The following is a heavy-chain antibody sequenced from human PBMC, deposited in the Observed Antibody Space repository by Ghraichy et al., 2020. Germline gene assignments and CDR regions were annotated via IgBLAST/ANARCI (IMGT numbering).Heavy chain of an antibody. CDR1: GFTFGDYA. D-gene: IGHD3-3*01. V-gene: IGHV3-49*03. J-gene: IGHJ6*02. CDR2: IRSKAYGGTT. CDR3: TREAGITIFGVVIHHYYGMDV. Sequence: GESLNISCTASGFTFGDYAMSWFRQAPGKGLEWVGFIRSKAYGGTTEYAASVKGRFTISRDDSKSIAYLQMNSLKTEDTAVYYCTREAGITIFGVVIHHYYGMDVWGQGTTVTVSS.